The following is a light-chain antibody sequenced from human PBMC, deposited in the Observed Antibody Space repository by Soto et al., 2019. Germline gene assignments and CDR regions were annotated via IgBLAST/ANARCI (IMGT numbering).Light chain of an antibody. CDR1: QGISTY. Sequence: DIQMTQSPSSLSASVGDRVTITCRASQGISTYVNWYQQKPGKAPKLLIYAASSLQSGVPSRFSGSGSEPDFTLTISSLQPEDFATYSCQQSYSTTWTVGQGTKVDIK. CDR3: QQSYSTTWT. V-gene: IGKV1-39*01. CDR2: AAS. J-gene: IGKJ1*01.